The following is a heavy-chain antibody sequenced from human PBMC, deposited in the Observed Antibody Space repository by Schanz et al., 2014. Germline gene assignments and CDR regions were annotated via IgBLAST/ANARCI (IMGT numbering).Heavy chain of an antibody. CDR2: IATSSSTR. D-gene: IGHD3-10*01. J-gene: IGHJ1*01. V-gene: IGHV3-48*01. CDR3: ASGVHVSSLQKGLQF. CDR1: GFTFSNYV. Sequence: EVQLVESGGGLVQPGGSLRLSCAASGFTFSNYVMSWVRQAPGKGLEWVSYIATSSSTRHYADSVKGRVTISRDNAKNSVSLQMRRLRVEDTAVYYCASGVHVSSLQKGLQFWGRGTLVIVSS.